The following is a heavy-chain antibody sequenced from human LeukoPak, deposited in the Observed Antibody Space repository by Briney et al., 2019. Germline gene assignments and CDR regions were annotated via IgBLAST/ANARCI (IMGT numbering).Heavy chain of an antibody. Sequence: GGSLRLSCAASGFTFSSYGMHWVRQAPGKGLEWVAVIWYDGSNKYYADSMKGRFTISRDNSKNTLYLQMNSLRAEDTAVYYCARDAFRDYYDSSGPDYWGQGTLVTVSS. CDR1: GFTFSSYG. J-gene: IGHJ4*02. CDR3: ARDAFRDYYDSSGPDY. CDR2: IWYDGSNK. D-gene: IGHD3-22*01. V-gene: IGHV3-33*01.